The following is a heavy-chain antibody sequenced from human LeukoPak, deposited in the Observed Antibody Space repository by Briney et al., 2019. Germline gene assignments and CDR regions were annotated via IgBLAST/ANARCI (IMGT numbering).Heavy chain of an antibody. V-gene: IGHV3-64D*06. CDR3: VRGTGY. Sequence: QSGGSLRLSCSVSGFTFSTYDMHWVRQAPGKGLEYVSAISSNGDNKYYADSVKGRFTISRDNSKNTLYLQMSSLRADDTAVYYCVRGTGYWGQGTLVTVSS. CDR2: ISSNGDNK. CDR1: GFTFSTYD. J-gene: IGHJ4*02.